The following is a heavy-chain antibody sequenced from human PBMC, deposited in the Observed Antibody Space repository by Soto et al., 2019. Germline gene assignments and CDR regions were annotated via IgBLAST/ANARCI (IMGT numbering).Heavy chain of an antibody. V-gene: IGHV6-1*01. J-gene: IGHJ6*03. CDR2: TYYSSRWYN. CDR1: GDSVSSNSAA. CDR3: AGTTSHQWYYMDV. D-gene: IGHD1-7*01. Sequence: QVQLQESGPGLVKPSQTLSLTCAISGDSVSSNSAAWNWIRLSPSRGLEWLARTYYSSRWYNDYAVSVRRPITVNPDTSKNQFSLQLTSVPPEDPAVYYCAGTTSHQWYYMDVWGKGTTVTVSS.